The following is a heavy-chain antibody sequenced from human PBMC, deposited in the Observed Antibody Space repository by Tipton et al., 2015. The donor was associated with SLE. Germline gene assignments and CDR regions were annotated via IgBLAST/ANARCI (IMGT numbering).Heavy chain of an antibody. Sequence: TLSLTCTVSGGSISSDDYYWSWIRQPPGKGLEWIGYIYYSGSTYYNPSLKSRVTISVDTSKNQFSLTVNSVTAADTAVYYCARVGEYIGPWSQGTLVTVSS. CDR2: IYYSGST. V-gene: IGHV4-30-4*01. CDR1: GGSISSDDYY. J-gene: IGHJ5*02. CDR3: ARVGEYIGP. D-gene: IGHD6-6*01.